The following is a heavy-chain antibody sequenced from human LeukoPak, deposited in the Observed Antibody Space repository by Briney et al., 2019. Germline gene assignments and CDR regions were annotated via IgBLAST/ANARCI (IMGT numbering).Heavy chain of an antibody. V-gene: IGHV7-4-1*02. J-gene: IGHJ4*02. CDR1: GYTFTSYA. D-gene: IGHD4-17*01. CDR2: INTNTGNP. CDR3: ARSGMTTVTSSFDY. Sequence: VASVKVSCKASGYTFTSYAMNWVRQAPGQGLEWMGWINTNTGNPTYAQGLTGRFVFSLDTSVSTAYLQISSLKAEDTAVYYCARSGMTTVTSSFDYWGQGTLVTVSS.